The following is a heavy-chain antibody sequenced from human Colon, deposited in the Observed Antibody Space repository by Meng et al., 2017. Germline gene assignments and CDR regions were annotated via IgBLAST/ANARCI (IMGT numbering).Heavy chain of an antibody. CDR3: VRQGMTSYSWGY. D-gene: IGHD3-9*01. CDR1: SGSISSSNW. Sequence: QVQLQGWGPGLVKPSGTLSLPCAVPSGSISSSNWWSWVRQPPGKGLEWIGEISQSGTTYYNPSLKSRVTITGDWSKNQFSLNLNSVTAADTALYYCVRQGMTSYSWGYWGQGTLVTVSS. CDR2: ISQSGTT. J-gene: IGHJ4*02. V-gene: IGHV4-4*02.